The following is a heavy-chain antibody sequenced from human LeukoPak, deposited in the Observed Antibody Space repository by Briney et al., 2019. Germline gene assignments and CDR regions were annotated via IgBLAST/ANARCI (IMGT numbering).Heavy chain of an antibody. CDR2: ISGYNGST. CDR3: ARDPGGSTWSGRYFDY. CDR1: GYTFSTYG. D-gene: IGHD6-13*01. J-gene: IGHJ4*02. V-gene: IGHV1-18*01. Sequence: ASVKVSCKASGYTFSTYGISWVRQAPAEGLEWMGWISGYNGSTNYAQKFQGRVTMTTDTSTSTAYMELRSLRSDDTAVYYCARDPGGSTWSGRYFDYWGQGTLVTVSS.